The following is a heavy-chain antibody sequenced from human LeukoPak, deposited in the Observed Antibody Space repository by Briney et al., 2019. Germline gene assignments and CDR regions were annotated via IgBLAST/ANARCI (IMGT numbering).Heavy chain of an antibody. J-gene: IGHJ4*02. CDR3: ARESGKFDY. Sequence: GGSLRLSCVASGLPIADFAMHWVRQAPGKGLEWVSLVSGDGVSTFYADSVKGRFSISRDNSKNSLSLEMNSLRTEDTAMYYCARESGKFDYWGQGTLVAVSS. CDR2: VSGDGVST. CDR1: GLPIADFA. V-gene: IGHV3-43*02.